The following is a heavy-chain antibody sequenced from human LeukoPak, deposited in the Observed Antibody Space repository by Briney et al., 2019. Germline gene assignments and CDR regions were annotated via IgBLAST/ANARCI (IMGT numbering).Heavy chain of an antibody. CDR1: GGSISSYY. CDR3: ARGGHSTPQLGGY. Sequence: SETLSLTCTVSGGSISSYYWSWIRQPPGKGLEWIGYIYYSGSTNYNPSLKSRVTISVDTSKNQFSLKLSSVTAADTAVYYCARGGHSTPQLGGYWGQGTLVTVSS. J-gene: IGHJ4*02. V-gene: IGHV4-59*01. D-gene: IGHD3-16*01. CDR2: IYYSGST.